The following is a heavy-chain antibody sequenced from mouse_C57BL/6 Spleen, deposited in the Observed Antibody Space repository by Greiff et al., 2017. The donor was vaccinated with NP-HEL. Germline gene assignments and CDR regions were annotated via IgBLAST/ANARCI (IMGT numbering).Heavy chain of an antibody. V-gene: IGHV2-6-1*01. CDR3: ARHGGLLLAMDY. CDR1: GFSLTSYG. J-gene: IGHJ4*01. D-gene: IGHD2-3*01. Sequence: VKLMESGPGLVAPSQSLSITCTVSGFSLTSYGVHWVRQPPGKGLEWLVVIWSDGSTTYNSALKSRLSISKDNSKSQVFLKMNSLQTDDTAMYYCARHGGLLLAMDYWGQGTSVTVSS. CDR2: IWSDGST.